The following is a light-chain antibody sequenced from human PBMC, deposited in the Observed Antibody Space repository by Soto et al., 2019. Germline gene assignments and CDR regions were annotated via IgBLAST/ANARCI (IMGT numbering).Light chain of an antibody. CDR1: SSDVGIYNY. J-gene: IGLJ2*01. Sequence: QSVLTQPASVSGSPGQSIIISCTGTSSDVGIYNYVSWYQQHPGKAPKLMIYEVTNRPSGVSNRFSGSKSGNTASLTISGLQAEDEADYFCSSYTTSSTVVFGGGTKLTVL. V-gene: IGLV2-14*01. CDR3: SSYTTSSTVV. CDR2: EVT.